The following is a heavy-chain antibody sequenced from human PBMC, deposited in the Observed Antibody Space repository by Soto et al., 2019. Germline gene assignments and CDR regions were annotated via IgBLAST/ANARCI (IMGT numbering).Heavy chain of an antibody. Sequence: SGPTLVNPTQTLTLTCTFSGFSLSTDDVGVGWIRQPPGKALDWLAAIYWDDDKRYSPSLKSSLTITKDTSKNQVLLTMTNMDPVDTATYFCARSKYSISSFDYWGQGALVTGSS. V-gene: IGHV2-5*02. CDR2: IYWDDDK. CDR3: ARSKYSISSFDY. D-gene: IGHD6-6*01. CDR1: GFSLSTDDVG. J-gene: IGHJ4*02.